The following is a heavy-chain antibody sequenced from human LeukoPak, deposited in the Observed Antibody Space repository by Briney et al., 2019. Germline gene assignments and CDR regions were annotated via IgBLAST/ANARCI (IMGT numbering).Heavy chain of an antibody. J-gene: IGHJ6*03. CDR1: GFTFNSYG. Sequence: PGGSLRLSCAASGFTFNSYGMHWVRQAPGKGLEWVAFIRYDGGYEYYADSVKGRFTISRDNSKTTLYLQMNSLRSEDTAVYYCAKDGGLHLYYYYNYMDIWGKGTTVTVSS. CDR3: AKDGGLHLYYYYNYMDI. D-gene: IGHD5-24*01. V-gene: IGHV3-30*02. CDR2: IRYDGGYE.